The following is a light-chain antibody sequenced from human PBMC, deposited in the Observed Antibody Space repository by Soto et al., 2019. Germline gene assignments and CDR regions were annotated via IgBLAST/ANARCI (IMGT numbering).Light chain of an antibody. J-gene: IGLJ1*01. Sequence: QSALTQPASVYGSPGQSIAISCTGTRSDVGAYNYVSWYQQHPGKAPKLMISEVTNRPSGVSDRFSGSKSGNTASLTISGLQAEDEADYYCSSFTSRVTFVFGTGTKLTVL. V-gene: IGLV2-14*01. CDR2: EVT. CDR1: RSDVGAYNY. CDR3: SSFTSRVTFV.